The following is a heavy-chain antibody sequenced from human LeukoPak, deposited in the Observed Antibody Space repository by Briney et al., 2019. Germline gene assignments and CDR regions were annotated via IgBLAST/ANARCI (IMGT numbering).Heavy chain of an antibody. J-gene: IGHJ4*02. D-gene: IGHD3-10*01. V-gene: IGHV4-34*01. CDR3: ARGGYGPGSHYRY. Sequence: PSETLSLTCAVNAGSFTGYYWSWIRQPPRKGLGWIGEIDHTGSISYNPSLRSRVTISVDTFKNQFSLNLRSVTAADRAIYYCARGGYGPGSHYRYWGQGTLVTVSS. CDR1: AGSFTGYY. CDR2: IDHTGSI.